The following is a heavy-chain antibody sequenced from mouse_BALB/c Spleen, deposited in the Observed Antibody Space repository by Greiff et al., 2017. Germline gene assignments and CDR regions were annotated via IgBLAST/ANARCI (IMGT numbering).Heavy chain of an antibody. V-gene: IGHV1-5*01. D-gene: IGHD2-1*01. CDR2: IYPGNSDT. CDR1: GYTFTSYW. CDR3: TRRDGNYGGAMDY. J-gene: IGHJ4*01. Sequence: EVQLQQSGTVLARPGASVKMSCKASGYTFTSYWMHWVKQRPGQGLEWIGAIYPGNSDTSYNQKFKGKAKLTAVTSTSTAYMELSSLTNEDSAVYYCTRRDGNYGGAMDYWGQGTSGTVSS.